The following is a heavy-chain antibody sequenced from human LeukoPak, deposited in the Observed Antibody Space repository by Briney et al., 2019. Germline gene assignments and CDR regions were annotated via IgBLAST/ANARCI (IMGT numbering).Heavy chain of an antibody. V-gene: IGHV3-30*18. D-gene: IGHD6-19*01. J-gene: IGHJ4*02. CDR3: AKRGQWLGPLDY. Sequence: GGSLRLSCAASGFTFSSYGMHWVRQAPGKGLEWVAVISYDGSNIYYADSVKGRFTISRDNSKNTLYLQMNSLRAEDTAVYYCAKRGQWLGPLDYWGQGTLVTVSS. CDR2: ISYDGSNI. CDR1: GFTFSSYG.